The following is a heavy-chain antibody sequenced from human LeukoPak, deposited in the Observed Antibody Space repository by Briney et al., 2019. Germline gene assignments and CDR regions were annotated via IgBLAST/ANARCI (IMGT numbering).Heavy chain of an antibody. CDR3: AKALDYGGNFYFDY. Sequence: PGGSLRLSCAASGFTFSTYGMHWVRQAPGKGLEWVSIISYDGSNKYYADSVKGRFTISRDNAKNLLYLQMNSLRVEDTAVYYCAKALDYGGNFYFDYWGQGTLVTVSS. J-gene: IGHJ4*02. CDR1: GFTFSTYG. CDR2: ISYDGSNK. V-gene: IGHV3-30*18. D-gene: IGHD4-23*01.